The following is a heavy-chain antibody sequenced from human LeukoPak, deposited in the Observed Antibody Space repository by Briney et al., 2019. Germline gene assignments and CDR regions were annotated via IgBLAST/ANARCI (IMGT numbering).Heavy chain of an antibody. CDR3: ARDLSSAWFYY. CDR1: GGSFSGYY. D-gene: IGHD6-13*01. V-gene: IGHV4-34*01. J-gene: IGHJ4*02. CDR2: INHSGST. Sequence: SETLSLTCAVYGGSFSGYYWSWIRQPPGKGLEWIGEINHSGSTNYNPSLKSRVTISVDTSKNQFSLKLSSVTAADTAVYYCARDLSSAWFYYWGQGIMVTVSS.